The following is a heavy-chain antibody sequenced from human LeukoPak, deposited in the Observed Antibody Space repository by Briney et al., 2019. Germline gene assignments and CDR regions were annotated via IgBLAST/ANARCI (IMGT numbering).Heavy chain of an antibody. D-gene: IGHD3-3*01. V-gene: IGHV4-34*01. J-gene: IGHJ3*02. Sequence: PSETLSLTCAVYGGSFSGYYGSWIRQPPGKGLEWIGEINHSGSTNYNPSLKSRVTISVDTSKNQFSLKLSSVTAADTAVYYCARGPFGDYDFWSGYQLHDAFDIWGQGTMVTVSS. CDR3: ARGPFGDYDFWSGYQLHDAFDI. CDR1: GGSFSGYY. CDR2: INHSGST.